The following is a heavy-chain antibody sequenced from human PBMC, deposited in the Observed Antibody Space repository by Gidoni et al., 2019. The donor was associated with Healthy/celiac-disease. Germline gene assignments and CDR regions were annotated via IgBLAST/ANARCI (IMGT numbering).Heavy chain of an antibody. CDR2: ISYSGST. V-gene: IGHV4-61*01. J-gene: IGHJ3*02. D-gene: IGHD2-2*01. CDR3: ARAEDIVVVPAAPNAFDI. CDR1: GGPVSSGRYY. Sequence: QVQLQESGPGLVKPSEPLSITCTVSGGPVSSGRYYWIWIRQPPGKGLEWIGYISYSGSTNYTPSLKSRVTISVDTSKNQFSLKLSSVTAADTAVYYCARAEDIVVVPAAPNAFDIWGQGTMVTVSS.